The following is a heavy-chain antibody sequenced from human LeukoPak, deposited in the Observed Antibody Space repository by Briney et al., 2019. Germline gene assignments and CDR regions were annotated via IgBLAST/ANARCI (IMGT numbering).Heavy chain of an antibody. J-gene: IGHJ4*02. D-gene: IGHD3-10*01. V-gene: IGHV3-23*01. Sequence: QPGGSLRLSCATSGFTFSTYTMTWVRQAPGRGLEWVATINNSGGTTYYADSVKGRFTVSRDNSKNTLYLQLESLRAEDTAVYSCTSQTYVGNGRYYSGNWGQGTLVTVSS. CDR2: INNSGGTT. CDR1: GFTFSTYT. CDR3: TSQTYVGNGRYYSGN.